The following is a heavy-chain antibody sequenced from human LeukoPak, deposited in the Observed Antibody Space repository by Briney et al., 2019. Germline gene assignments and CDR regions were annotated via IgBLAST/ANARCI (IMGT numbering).Heavy chain of an antibody. Sequence: PGGSLRLSCAASGFTSSSYEMNWVRQAPGKGLEWVSYISSSGSTIYYADSVKGRFTISRDNAKNSLYLQMNSLRAEDTAVYYCARDSGITIFQVYFDYWGQGTLVTVSS. CDR2: ISSSGSTI. J-gene: IGHJ4*02. CDR1: GFTSSSYE. CDR3: ARDSGITIFQVYFDY. D-gene: IGHD3-9*01. V-gene: IGHV3-48*03.